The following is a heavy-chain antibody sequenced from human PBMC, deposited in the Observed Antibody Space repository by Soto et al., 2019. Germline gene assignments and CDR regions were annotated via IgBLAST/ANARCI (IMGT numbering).Heavy chain of an antibody. Sequence: ASETLSLTCTVSGGSISSYYLSWIRQPPGKGLEWIGYIYYSGSTNYNPSLKSRVTISVDTSKNQFSLKLSSVTAADTAVYYCARGNAYGDYAVPGGYWGQGTLVTVSS. V-gene: IGHV4-59*01. J-gene: IGHJ4*02. CDR2: IYYSGST. CDR3: ARGNAYGDYAVPGGY. D-gene: IGHD4-17*01. CDR1: GGSISSYY.